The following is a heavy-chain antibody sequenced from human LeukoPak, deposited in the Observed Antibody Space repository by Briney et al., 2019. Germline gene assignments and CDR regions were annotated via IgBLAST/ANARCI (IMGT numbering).Heavy chain of an antibody. CDR3: ARVRDGYNYWDFDY. CDR2: IYYSGST. CDR1: GGSISSYY. Sequence: SETLSLTYTVSGGSISSYYWSWIRQPPGKGLEWIGYIYYSGSTNYNPSLKSRVTISVDTSKNQFSLKLSSVTAADTAVYYCARVRDGYNYWDFDYWGQGTLVTVSS. V-gene: IGHV4-59*01. J-gene: IGHJ4*02. D-gene: IGHD5-24*01.